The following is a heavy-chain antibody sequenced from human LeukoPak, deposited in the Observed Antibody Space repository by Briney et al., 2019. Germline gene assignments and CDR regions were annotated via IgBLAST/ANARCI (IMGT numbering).Heavy chain of an antibody. Sequence: PGESLQISCQGSGYSFNSYWIGWARRVPGKGLEGMGIIYPCVSDPRYPPSFHGQFTFSPDNSISTAYLQWSSLKASDTAMYYCARPVYGSGSYTYYFYYWGQGTLVTVSS. D-gene: IGHD3-10*01. CDR1: GYSFNSYW. V-gene: IGHV5-51*01. J-gene: IGHJ4*02. CDR2: IYPCVSDP. CDR3: ARPVYGSGSYTYYFYY.